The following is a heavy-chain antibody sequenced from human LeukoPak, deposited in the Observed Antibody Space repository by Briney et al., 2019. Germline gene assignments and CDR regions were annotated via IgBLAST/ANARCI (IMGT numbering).Heavy chain of an antibody. J-gene: IGHJ3*02. CDR2: FDTEDGET. Sequence: GASVKVSCKVSGYTLTELSMHWVRQAPGKGLEWMGGFDTEDGETIYAQKFQGRVTMTEYTSTDTAYMELSSLRSEDTAVYYCATDRYYDSSGYYARYAFDIWGQGTMVTVSS. CDR3: ATDRYYDSSGYYARYAFDI. D-gene: IGHD3-22*01. CDR1: GYTLTELS. V-gene: IGHV1-24*01.